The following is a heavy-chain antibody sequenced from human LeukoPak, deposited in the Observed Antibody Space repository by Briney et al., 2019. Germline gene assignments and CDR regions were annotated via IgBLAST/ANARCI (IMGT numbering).Heavy chain of an antibody. J-gene: IGHJ3*02. CDR2: IIPIFGTS. CDR3: ARDDGRYFDRLGHDAFDI. D-gene: IGHD3-9*01. V-gene: IGHV1-69*13. CDR1: GYTFTSYA. Sequence: ASVKVSCKASGYTFTSYAMNWVRQAPGQGLEWMGGIIPIFGTSNYAQKFQGRVTITADESTSTAYMELSSLRSEDTAVYYCARDDGRYFDRLGHDAFDIWGQGTLVTVSS.